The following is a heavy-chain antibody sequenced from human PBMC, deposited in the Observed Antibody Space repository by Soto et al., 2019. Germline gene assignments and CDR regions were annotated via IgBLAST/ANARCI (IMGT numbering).Heavy chain of an antibody. J-gene: IGHJ4*02. CDR1: GFTFNIYA. CDR3: AKLLGISGWSFDY. D-gene: IGHD3-22*01. Sequence: EVQVLESGGGLVQPGGSLRLSCAASGFTFNIYAMSWVRQVPGKGLEWVSTITNSGSTHSADSVKGRFTISRDNSKNTVYLQMNRLRAEDTAVYYCAKLLGISGWSFDYCGQGTLVTVSS. V-gene: IGHV3-23*01. CDR2: ITNSGST.